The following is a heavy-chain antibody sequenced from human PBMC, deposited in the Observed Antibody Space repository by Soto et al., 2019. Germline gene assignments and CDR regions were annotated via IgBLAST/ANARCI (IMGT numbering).Heavy chain of an antibody. D-gene: IGHD6-6*01. Sequence: GGSLRLSCAASGFTLRSYGRHWVRQAPGKGLEWVAVISYDGSNKYYADSVKGRFTISRDNSKNTLYLQMNSLRAEDTAVYYCAKDPSYSSSSGHFDYWGQGTLVTVSS. CDR3: AKDPSYSSSSGHFDY. CDR2: ISYDGSNK. J-gene: IGHJ4*02. CDR1: GFTLRSYG. V-gene: IGHV3-30*18.